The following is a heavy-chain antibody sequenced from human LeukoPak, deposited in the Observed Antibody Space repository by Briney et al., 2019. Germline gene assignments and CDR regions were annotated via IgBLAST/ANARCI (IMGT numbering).Heavy chain of an antibody. CDR3: AREGHYDILTGYLPGTYYYYGMDV. CDR2: INPTGGGT. V-gene: IGHV1-46*01. J-gene: IGHJ6*02. D-gene: IGHD3-9*01. Sequence: ASVKVSCKASGYTFTSNFMHWVRQAPGQGLEWMGIINPTGGGTNYAQKFQDRVSMTRDTSTSTVYMELSSLRSEDTAVYYCAREGHYDILTGYLPGTYYYYGMDVWGQGTTVTVSS. CDR1: GYTFTSNF.